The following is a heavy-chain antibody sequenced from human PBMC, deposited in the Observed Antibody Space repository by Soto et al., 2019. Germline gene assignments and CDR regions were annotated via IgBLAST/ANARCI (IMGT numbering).Heavy chain of an antibody. J-gene: IGHJ2*01. Sequence: EVQLVESGGGLVQPGRSLRLSCAASGFTFDDYAMHWVRQAPGKGLEWVSGISWNSGSIGYADSVKGRFTISRDNAKNSLYLQMNSLRAEDTALYYCAKGRIMTPVNTWHFDRWGLCTLVTVSS. D-gene: IGHD4-17*01. V-gene: IGHV3-9*01. CDR1: GFTFDDYA. CDR3: AKGRIMTPVNTWHFDR. CDR2: ISWNSGSI.